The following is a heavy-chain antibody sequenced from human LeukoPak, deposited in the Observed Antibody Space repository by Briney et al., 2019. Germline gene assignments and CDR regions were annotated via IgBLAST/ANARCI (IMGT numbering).Heavy chain of an antibody. Sequence: SETLSLTCTVSGGSISTYYWTWIRQPPGQGLEWIGYIYYSGSTNYNPSLKSRVTISIDTSKAQFSLKLTSVTAADTAVYYCASDTTEGAFDIWGQGTMVTVSS. CDR1: GGSISTYY. D-gene: IGHD1-26*01. J-gene: IGHJ3*02. CDR3: ASDTTEGAFDI. V-gene: IGHV4-59*01. CDR2: IYYSGST.